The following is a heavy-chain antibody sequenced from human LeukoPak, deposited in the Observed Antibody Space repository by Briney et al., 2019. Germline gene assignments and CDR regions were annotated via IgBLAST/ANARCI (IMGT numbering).Heavy chain of an antibody. CDR2: INHGGST. V-gene: IGHV4-34*01. J-gene: IGHJ4*02. Sequence: SETLSLTCAVYGGSFSGYYWSWIRQPPGKGLEWIGEINHGGSTNYNPSLKSRVTISVDTSKNQFSLKLSSVTAADTAVYYCARGASFWSGYYTGLFDYWGQGTLVTVSS. CDR1: GGSFSGYY. CDR3: ARGASFWSGYYTGLFDY. D-gene: IGHD3-3*01.